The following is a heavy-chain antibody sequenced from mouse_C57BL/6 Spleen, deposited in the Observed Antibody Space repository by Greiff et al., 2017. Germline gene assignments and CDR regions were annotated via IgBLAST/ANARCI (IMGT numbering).Heavy chain of an antibody. CDR2: ISSGSSTI. Sequence: EVKLMESGGGLVKPGGSLKLSCAASGFTFSDYGMHWVRQAPEKGLEWVAYISSGSSTIYYADTVKGRFTISRDNAKNPLFLHMTSLRSEDTARYCCARMGGNYDFDVWGTGTTVTVA. J-gene: IGHJ1*03. V-gene: IGHV5-17*01. D-gene: IGHD2-1*01. CDR3: ARMGGNYDFDV. CDR1: GFTFSDYG.